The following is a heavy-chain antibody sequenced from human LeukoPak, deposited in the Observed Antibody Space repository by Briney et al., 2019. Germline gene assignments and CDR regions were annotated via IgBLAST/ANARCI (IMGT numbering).Heavy chain of an antibody. CDR1: GYSISSGYD. J-gene: IGHJ4*02. D-gene: IGHD1-1*01. V-gene: IGHV4-38-2*02. Sequence: SETLSLTCTVSGYSISSGYDWGWIRQPPGKGLEWIGSICSGGNICSNPSLESRVTISVDSSKSHFFLQLTSVTAVDTAVYFCARDGPWKSDYWGRGTLVTVSP. CDR3: ARDGPWKSDY. CDR2: ICSGGNI.